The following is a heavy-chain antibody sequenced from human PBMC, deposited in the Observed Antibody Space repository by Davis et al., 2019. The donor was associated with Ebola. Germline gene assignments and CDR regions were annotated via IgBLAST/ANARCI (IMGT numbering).Heavy chain of an antibody. D-gene: IGHD1-20*01. CDR2: IYYSGST. CDR3: VRVDAAPIITELWNFDL. Sequence: PSETLSLTCTVSGGSISSGDYYWSWIRQPPGKGLEWIGYIYYSGSTYYNPSLKSRVMISVDTSKNQFSLKLSSVTAADTAVYYCVRVDAAPIITELWNFDLWGRGTLVTVSS. J-gene: IGHJ2*01. CDR1: GGSISSGDYY. V-gene: IGHV4-30-4*01.